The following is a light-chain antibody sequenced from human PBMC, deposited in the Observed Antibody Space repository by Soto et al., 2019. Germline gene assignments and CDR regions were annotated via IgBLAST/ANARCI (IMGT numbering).Light chain of an antibody. J-gene: IGLJ1*01. Sequence: QSVLTQPPSVAGAPGQSVTISCTGSSSNIGADYFVHWYQQFPGAAPKLLIFDNTNRPSGVPDRFSGSKSGTSASLAITGLQTADEADYYCSSYAGSNNFVFGSGTKVTVL. CDR2: DNT. CDR3: SSYAGSNNFV. CDR1: SSNIGADYF. V-gene: IGLV1-40*01.